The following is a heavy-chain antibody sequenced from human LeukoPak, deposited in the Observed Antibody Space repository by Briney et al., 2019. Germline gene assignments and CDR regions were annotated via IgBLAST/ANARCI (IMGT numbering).Heavy chain of an antibody. CDR3: AREPPGINDAFDI. J-gene: IGHJ3*02. Sequence: SDTLSLTCTVSGGSISNYYWSWLPQPPGKGLEWIGYIYHSGSTNYNPSLKSRVTISVDTSKSQFSLKLSSVTAADTAVYYCAREPPGINDAFDIWGQGTMVTVSS. CDR1: GGSISNYY. D-gene: IGHD3-10*01. CDR2: IYHSGST. V-gene: IGHV4-59*01.